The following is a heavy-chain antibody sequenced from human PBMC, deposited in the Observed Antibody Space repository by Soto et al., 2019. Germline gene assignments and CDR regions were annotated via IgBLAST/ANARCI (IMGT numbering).Heavy chain of an antibody. J-gene: IGHJ4*02. V-gene: IGHV4-39*07. CDR3: ARGRVLRYFDWLFPEMGRFDY. CDR2: IYYSGST. CDR1: GGSISSSSYY. Sequence: SETLSLTCTVSGGSISSSSYYWGWIRQPPGKGLEWIGSIYYSGSTYYNPSLKSRVTISVDTSKNQFSLKLSSVTAADTAVYYCARGRVLRYFDWLFPEMGRFDYWGQGTLVTVSS. D-gene: IGHD3-9*01.